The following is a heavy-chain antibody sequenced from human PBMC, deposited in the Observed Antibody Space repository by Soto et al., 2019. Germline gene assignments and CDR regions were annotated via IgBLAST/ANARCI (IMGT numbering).Heavy chain of an antibody. CDR3: AHAPGIAVTTNWFDP. J-gene: IGHJ5*02. CDR2: IYWDDDK. Sequence: QITLKESGPTLVKPTQTLTLTCTFSGFSLSTNEVGVGWIRQPPGKALQWLALIYWDDDKRYSPSLKSRLTITKDTSKNQVVLTMTNMDPVDTATYYCAHAPGIAVTTNWFDPWGQGILVTVSS. CDR1: GFSLSTNEVG. D-gene: IGHD6-19*01. V-gene: IGHV2-5*02.